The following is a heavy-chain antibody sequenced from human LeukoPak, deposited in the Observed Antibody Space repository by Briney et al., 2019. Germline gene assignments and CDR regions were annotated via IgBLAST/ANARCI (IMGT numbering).Heavy chain of an antibody. Sequence: SETLSLTCTVSGGSISSYYWSWIRQPPGKGLEWIGYIYYSGSTYYNPSLKSRVTISVDTSKNQFSLKLSSVTAADTAVYYCASYYYYGSGSSQGYFDYWGQGTLVTVSS. J-gene: IGHJ4*02. CDR1: GGSISSYY. CDR2: IYYSGST. D-gene: IGHD3-10*01. CDR3: ASYYYYGSGSSQGYFDY. V-gene: IGHV4-59*08.